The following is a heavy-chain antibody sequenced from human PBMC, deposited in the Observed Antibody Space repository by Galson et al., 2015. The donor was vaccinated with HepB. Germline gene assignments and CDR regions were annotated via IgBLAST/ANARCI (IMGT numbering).Heavy chain of an antibody. CDR2: ISAGDGRNT. J-gene: IGHJ4*02. Sequence: SLRLSCAASGFSFSSYSMNWVRQAPGKGLEWVALISAGDGRNTNYADSVRGRFTISRDNSKNKVFLQMNSLRAEDTAVYYCAREGFSSGHAGIFDCWGQGALVTVSS. CDR1: GFSFSSYS. CDR3: AREGFSSGHAGIFDC. V-gene: IGHV3-30*03. D-gene: IGHD3-22*01.